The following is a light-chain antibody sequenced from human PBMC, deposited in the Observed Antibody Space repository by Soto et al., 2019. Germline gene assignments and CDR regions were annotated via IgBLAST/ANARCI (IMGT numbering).Light chain of an antibody. Sequence: EVVMTQSPGTLSLSAGERATVSCRASQSISSDLAWYQQKPGQAPRLLIYGASTRATDIPVRFSGGGSGTEFTLTISSLQSEDSAIYYCQQYHDWPPITVGPGTKVHIK. CDR3: QQYHDWPPIT. V-gene: IGKV3-15*01. J-gene: IGKJ3*01. CDR1: QSISSD. CDR2: GAS.